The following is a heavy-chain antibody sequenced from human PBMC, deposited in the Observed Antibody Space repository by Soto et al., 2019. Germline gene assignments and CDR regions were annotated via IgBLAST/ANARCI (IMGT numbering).Heavy chain of an antibody. CDR1: GFTFSSYG. V-gene: IGHV3-30*18. CDR3: AKGFHIVVVTAIPYFDY. J-gene: IGHJ4*02. D-gene: IGHD2-21*02. Sequence: GGSLRLSCAASGFTFSSYGMHWVRQAPGKGLEWVAVISYDGSNKYYADSVKGRFTISRDNSKNTLYLQMNSLRAEDTAVYYCAKGFHIVVVTAIPYFDYWGQGTLVTVSS. CDR2: ISYDGSNK.